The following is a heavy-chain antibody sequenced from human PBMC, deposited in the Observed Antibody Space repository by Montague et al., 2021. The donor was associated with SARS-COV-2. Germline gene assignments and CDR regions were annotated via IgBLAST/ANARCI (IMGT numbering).Heavy chain of an antibody. CDR3: ARTTYFGSASSYYYVMDV. CDR2: IYSSGST. D-gene: IGHD3-9*01. V-gene: IGHV4-59*12. CDR1: GGSINNYY. J-gene: IGHJ6*02. Sequence: SETLSLTCTVSGGSINNYYWSWIRQPPGRGLEWIGHIYSSGSTDYSPSLKSRVTMSMDTSKNQFSLRLNSVTAADTAVYFCARTTYFGSASSYYYVMDVWGQGTTVTVSS.